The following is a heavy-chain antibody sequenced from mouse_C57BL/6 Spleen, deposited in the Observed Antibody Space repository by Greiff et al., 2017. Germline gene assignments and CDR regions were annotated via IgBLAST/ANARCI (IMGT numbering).Heavy chain of an antibody. CDR3: AYDAMDY. D-gene: IGHD2-12*01. V-gene: IGHV14-3*01. CDR2: INPANGNT. Sequence: EVQLQQSVAELVRPGASVKLSCTASGFNIKHTYMHWVKQRPEQGLEWIGRINPANGNTKYAPKFQGKATITADTTTNTAYLQLSSLTSEDTAIYYYAYDAMDYWGQGTLVTVSA. CDR1: GFNIKHTY. J-gene: IGHJ3*01.